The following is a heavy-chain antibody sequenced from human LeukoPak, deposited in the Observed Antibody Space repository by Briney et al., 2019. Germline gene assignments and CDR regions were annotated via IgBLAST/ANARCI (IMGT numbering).Heavy chain of an antibody. CDR3: ARDFNWFDP. V-gene: IGHV4-61*02. Sequence: SETLSLTCTVSGGTVNSGTYYWSWIRQPAGKGLEWIGRIYANGGTNYNPSLKGRLTISIDTSKNQFSLRPSSVTAADTAIYYCARDFNWFDPWGQGTLVAVSS. CDR1: GGTVNSGTYY. CDR2: IYANGGT. J-gene: IGHJ5*02.